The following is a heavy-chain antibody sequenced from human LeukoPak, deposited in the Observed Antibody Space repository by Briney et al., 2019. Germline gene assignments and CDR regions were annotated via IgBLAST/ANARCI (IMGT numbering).Heavy chain of an antibody. J-gene: IGHJ4*02. CDR1: GFAFSDYS. D-gene: IGHD7-27*01. Sequence: PGGSLRLSCAASGFAFSDYSMNWVRQAPGKGLEGVANIRGSGSGMGSGNYYAGCVKGRFTISRDNAKNALYLQMNSLRAEDMAFYYCARDDNWGFAYWGQGALVTVSS. CDR3: ARDDNWGFAY. CDR2: IRGSGSGMGSGN. V-gene: IGHV3-21*05.